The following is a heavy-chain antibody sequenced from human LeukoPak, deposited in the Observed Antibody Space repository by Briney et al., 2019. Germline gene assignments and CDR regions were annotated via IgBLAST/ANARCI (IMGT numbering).Heavy chain of an antibody. D-gene: IGHD1-14*01. J-gene: IGHJ4*02. V-gene: IGHV3-7*03. CDR2: IHPDSSDK. CDR3: TRLPRETAGDY. Sequence: GGSLRLSCEASGFTFRHSWLSWIRQTPGKGLEWVANIHPDSSDKFYVDSMEGRLTISRDNTKNSLYLQIDNARLDDTGLYYCTRLPRETAGDYWGQGVPVIVSS. CDR1: GFTFRHSW.